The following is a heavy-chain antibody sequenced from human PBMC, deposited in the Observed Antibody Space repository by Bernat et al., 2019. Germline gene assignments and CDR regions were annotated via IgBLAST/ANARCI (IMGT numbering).Heavy chain of an antibody. J-gene: IGHJ4*02. CDR1: GFTFSTYE. CDR2: ISSSGSTI. V-gene: IGHV3-48*03. CDR3: ASLPYSGDY. Sequence: EVQLVESGGGLVQPGGSLRLSCRASGFTFSTYEMNWVRKAPGTGLEWISYISSSGSTIYYADAVKVRFTISRDNAKNSLYLQMNSLRAEDTAVYYCASLPYSGDYWGQGTLVTVSS. D-gene: IGHD1-26*01.